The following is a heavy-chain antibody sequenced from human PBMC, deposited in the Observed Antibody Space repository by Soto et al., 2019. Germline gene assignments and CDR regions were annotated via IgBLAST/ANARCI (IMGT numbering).Heavy chain of an antibody. CDR1: GFTFSSYA. V-gene: IGHV3-23*01. CDR3: AKDADYDILTAYFSPAGGSRNDF. CDR2: ISGSGGTK. Sequence: PGGSLRLSCAASGFTFSSYAMSWVRQAPGKGMEWASAISGSGGTKKYADSVKGRFTISRDNSKNTLYLQMNSLRAEDTAVYYCAKDADYDILTAYFSPAGGSRNDFWGQGTLVTVSS. D-gene: IGHD3-9*01. J-gene: IGHJ4*02.